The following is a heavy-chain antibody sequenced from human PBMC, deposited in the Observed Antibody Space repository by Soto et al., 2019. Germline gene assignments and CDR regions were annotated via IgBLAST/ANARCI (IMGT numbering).Heavy chain of an antibody. D-gene: IGHD1-26*01. CDR2: IYYSGST. CDR3: ARAGVLGYYYYYYGMDV. Sequence: NPSETLSLTCTVSGGSISSGDYYWSWIRQPPVKGLEWIGYIYYSGSTYYNPSLKSRVTISVDTSKNQFSLKLSSVTAADTAVYYCARAGVLGYYYYYYGMDVWGQGTTVTVSS. V-gene: IGHV4-30-4*01. J-gene: IGHJ6*02. CDR1: GGSISSGDYY.